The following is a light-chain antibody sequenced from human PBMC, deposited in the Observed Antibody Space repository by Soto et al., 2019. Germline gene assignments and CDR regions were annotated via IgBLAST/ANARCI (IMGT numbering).Light chain of an antibody. J-gene: IGKJ1*01. CDR3: QQFNTSPWT. V-gene: IGKV3D-15*01. Sequence: EIVMTQSPATLSVSLGERATLSCRASQSVSSYLAWYQQKPGQAPRLLIYGASSRATGIPDRFSGSGSGTEFTLTISSLQPDDFATYYCQQFNTSPWTFGQGTKVDIK. CDR2: GAS. CDR1: QSVSSY.